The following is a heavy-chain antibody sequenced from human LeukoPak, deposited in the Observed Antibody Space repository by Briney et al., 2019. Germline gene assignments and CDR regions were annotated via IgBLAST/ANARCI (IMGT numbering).Heavy chain of an antibody. D-gene: IGHD2-21*01. CDR3: ARDREGENYFDY. CDR1: GGSISSYY. Sequence: SETLSLTCTVSGGSISSYYWSWIRQPPSKGLEWIGYISYSGSTNYNPSLKSRVTISVDPSKNQFSLNLTSVTAADTAAYYCARDREGENYFDYWGQGTLVTVSS. V-gene: IGHV4-59*01. J-gene: IGHJ4*02. CDR2: ISYSGST.